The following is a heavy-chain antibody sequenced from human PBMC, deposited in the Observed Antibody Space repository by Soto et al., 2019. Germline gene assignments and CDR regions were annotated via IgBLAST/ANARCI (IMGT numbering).Heavy chain of an antibody. CDR2: IYYTGST. CDR3: ATSYGNAWYTY. Sequence: PSETLSLTCAVSGGSISSSNWWSWVRQPPGKGLEWIGEIYYTGSTNYNPSLKSRLTISVDRSKNQFTLQLTSVTVADTAVYYCATSYGNAWYTYWGQGTQVNVS. V-gene: IGHV4-4*02. D-gene: IGHD6-13*01. CDR1: GGSISSSNW. J-gene: IGHJ4*02.